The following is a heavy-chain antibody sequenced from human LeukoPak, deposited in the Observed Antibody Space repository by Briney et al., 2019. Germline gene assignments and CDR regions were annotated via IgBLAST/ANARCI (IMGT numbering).Heavy chain of an antibody. CDR3: ARGALRGYSYGLPTDFDY. Sequence: SETLSLTCAVYGGSFSGYYWSWIRQPPGKGLEWIGEINHSGSTNYNPSLKSRVTISVDTSKNQFSLKLSSVTAADTAAYYCARGALRGYSYGLPTDFDYWGQGTLVTVSS. V-gene: IGHV4-34*01. CDR2: INHSGST. D-gene: IGHD5-18*01. J-gene: IGHJ4*02. CDR1: GGSFSGYY.